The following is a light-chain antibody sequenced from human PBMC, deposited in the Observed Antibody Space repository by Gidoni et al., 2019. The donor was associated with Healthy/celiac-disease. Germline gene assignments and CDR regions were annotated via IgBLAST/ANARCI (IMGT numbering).Light chain of an antibody. CDR1: RSNIGSNT. CDR3: AAWDDSLNVVV. Sequence: QSVLTQPPSASGTPGQRVTSSCSGSRSNIGSNTVNWYQQLPGTAPKLLIYSNNQRPSGVPDRFYGSKSGTSASLAISGLQSEDEADYYCAAWDDSLNVVVFGGGTKLTGL. J-gene: IGLJ2*01. CDR2: SNN. V-gene: IGLV1-44*01.